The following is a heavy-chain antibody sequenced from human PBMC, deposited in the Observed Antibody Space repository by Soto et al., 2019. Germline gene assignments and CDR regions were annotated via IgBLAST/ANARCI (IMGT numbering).Heavy chain of an antibody. Sequence: GGSLRLSCAASGFTFSDYYMSWIRQAPGKGLEWVSYISSSGSTIYYADSVKGRFTISRDNAKNSLYLQMNSLRAEDTAVYYCASTLLVPADANFDYWGQGTLVTVSS. D-gene: IGHD2-2*01. CDR3: ASTLLVPADANFDY. CDR1: GFTFSDYY. V-gene: IGHV3-11*01. J-gene: IGHJ4*02. CDR2: ISSSGSTI.